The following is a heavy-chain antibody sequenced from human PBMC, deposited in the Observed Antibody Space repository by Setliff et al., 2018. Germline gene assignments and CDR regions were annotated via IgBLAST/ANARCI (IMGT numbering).Heavy chain of an antibody. V-gene: IGHV4-4*07. CDR1: GGSISSHY. CDR3: AREQWLDPPGYYYMDV. CDR2: TYIGGSA. D-gene: IGHD6-19*01. J-gene: IGHJ6*03. Sequence: SETLSLTCTVSGGSISSHYWSWIRQPAGKGLEWIGHTYIGGSANYNPSLKSRVTMSIDTSKNQFSLKLNSVTAADMAVYYCAREQWLDPPGYYYMDVWAKGTTVTVSS.